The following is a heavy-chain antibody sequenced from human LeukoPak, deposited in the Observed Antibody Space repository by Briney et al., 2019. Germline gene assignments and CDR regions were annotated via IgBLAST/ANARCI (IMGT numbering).Heavy chain of an antibody. CDR2: ISSSSSYI. J-gene: IGHJ4*02. V-gene: IGHV3-21*01. CDR3: ARSRYSSSSGLKRNFDY. Sequence: GGSLRLSCVDSGFTFSRHSMNWVRQAPGKGLEWVSSISSSSSYIYYADSVKGRFTISRDNAKNSLYLQMNSLRAEDTAVYYCARSRYSSSSGLKRNFDYWGQGTLVTVSS. CDR1: GFTFSRHS. D-gene: IGHD6-6*01.